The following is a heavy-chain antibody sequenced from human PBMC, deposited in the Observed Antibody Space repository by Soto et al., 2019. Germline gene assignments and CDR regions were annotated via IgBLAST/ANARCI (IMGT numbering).Heavy chain of an antibody. CDR3: GRVFSYFYCSSGYFQRRGAFDI. V-gene: IGHV3-33*01. Sequence: QVQLVESGGGVVQPGRSLRLSCAASGFTFSIYGMHWVRQAPGKGLEWVAVIWNDGSNKYYVDSVKGRFTISRDNSKNTLYLQMNSLGAGGQGGYYFGRVFSYFYCSSGYFQRRGAFDIWGHGTMVTVSS. CDR2: IWNDGSNK. CDR1: GFTFSIYG. D-gene: IGHD3-22*01. J-gene: IGHJ3*02.